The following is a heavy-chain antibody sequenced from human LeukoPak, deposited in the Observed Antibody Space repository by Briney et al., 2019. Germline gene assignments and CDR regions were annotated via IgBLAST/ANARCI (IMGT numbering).Heavy chain of an antibody. CDR2: ISSSSSTI. CDR3: AKVNNFACGSTTCYFEY. Sequence: QPGGSLRLSCAASGFTFSSYSMNWVRQAPGKGLEWVSYISSSSSTIYYADSVKGRFTISRDNAKNSLYLHMNSLRPEDSALYYCAKVNNFACGSTTCYFEYWGQGTLVTVSS. CDR1: GFTFSSYS. V-gene: IGHV3-48*01. J-gene: IGHJ4*02. D-gene: IGHD2-2*01.